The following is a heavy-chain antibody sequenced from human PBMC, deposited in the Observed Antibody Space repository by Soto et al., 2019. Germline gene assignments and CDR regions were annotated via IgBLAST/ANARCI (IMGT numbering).Heavy chain of an antibody. CDR2: ISWNSGSI. CDR1: GFTFDDYA. D-gene: IGHD6-13*01. Sequence: PEGSLRLSCAASGFTFDDYAMHWVRQAPGKGLEWVSGISWNSGSIGYADSVKGRFTISRDNAKNSLYLQMNSLRAEDTALYYCAKGHSSSWYVGDYWGQGTLVTVSS. CDR3: AKGHSSSWYVGDY. V-gene: IGHV3-9*01. J-gene: IGHJ4*02.